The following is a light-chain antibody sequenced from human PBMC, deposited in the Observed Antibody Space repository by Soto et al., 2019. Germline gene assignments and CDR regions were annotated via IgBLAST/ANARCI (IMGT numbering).Light chain of an antibody. CDR3: QQYNNWPRT. J-gene: IGKJ1*01. V-gene: IGKV3-15*01. CDR1: QSVSSN. CDR2: GAS. Sequence: EIVVTQSPATLSVSPGERATLSCRASQSVSSNLAWYQQKPGQAPRLLIYGASTRATGIPARFSGSGSGTEFTLTISSLHSEDFAIYYCQQYNNWPRTFGQGTKVEIK.